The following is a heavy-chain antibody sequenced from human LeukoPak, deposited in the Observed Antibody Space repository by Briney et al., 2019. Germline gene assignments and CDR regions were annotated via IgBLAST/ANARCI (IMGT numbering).Heavy chain of an antibody. D-gene: IGHD4-17*01. CDR1: GYTFTGYY. CDR2: INPNSGGT. V-gene: IGHV1-2*06. J-gene: IGHJ6*02. CDR3: ARDCEPNDYGEEYRDYVQTYYYYYGMDV. Sequence: ASVKVSCKASGYTFTGYYMHWVRQAPGQGLEWMGRINPNSGGTNYAQKFQGRVTMTRDTSISTAYMELSSLRSEDTAVYYCARDCEPNDYGEEYRDYVQTYYYYYGMDVWGQGTTVTVSS.